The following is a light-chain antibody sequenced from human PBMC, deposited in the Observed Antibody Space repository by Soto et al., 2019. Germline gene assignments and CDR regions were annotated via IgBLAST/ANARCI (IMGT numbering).Light chain of an antibody. CDR1: QSVGTR. V-gene: IGKV3D-15*01. J-gene: IGKJ1*01. Sequence: ERVMTQSPATLSVSPGERATLSCRASQSVGTRLAWYQQKPGQAPRLLIYGASARAAGISPRFSGGGSGTEFTLTISSLQSEDLAVYYCQQYSDWPRTFGQGTKAGIK. CDR3: QQYSDWPRT. CDR2: GAS.